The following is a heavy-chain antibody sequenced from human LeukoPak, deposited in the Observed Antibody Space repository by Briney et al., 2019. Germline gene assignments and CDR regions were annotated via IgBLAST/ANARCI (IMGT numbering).Heavy chain of an antibody. D-gene: IGHD3-10*01. V-gene: IGHV4-59*01. J-gene: IGHJ6*03. CDR1: DGSISSYY. CDR2: IYNSGST. CDR3: ARVMTWFAPYYYYYMDV. Sequence: SETLSLTCTVSDGSISSYYWSWIRQPPGKGLEWIGYIYNSGSTNYNPSLKSRVTISVDTSKNQFSLKLSSVTAADTAVYYCARVMTWFAPYYYYYMDVWGKGTTVTISS.